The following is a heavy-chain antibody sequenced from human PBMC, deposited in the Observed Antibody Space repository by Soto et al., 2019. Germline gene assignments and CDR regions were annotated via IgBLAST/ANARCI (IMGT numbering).Heavy chain of an antibody. CDR3: ARDRSAPARNWFDP. CDR1: GFTFSSYS. Sequence: GGSLRLSCAASGFTFSSYSMNWFRQAPGKGLEWVSSISSSSSYIYYADSVKGRFTISRDNAKNSLYLQMNSLRAEDTAVYYCARDRSAPARNWFDPWGQGXLVTVYS. CDR2: ISSSSSYI. J-gene: IGHJ5*02. V-gene: IGHV3-21*01.